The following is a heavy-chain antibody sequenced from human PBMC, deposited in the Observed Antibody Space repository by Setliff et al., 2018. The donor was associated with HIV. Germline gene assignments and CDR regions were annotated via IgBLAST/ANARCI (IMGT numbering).Heavy chain of an antibody. CDR1: GFTFSSYA. J-gene: IGHJ4*02. V-gene: IGHV3-23*01. Sequence: PGGSLRLSCAASGFTFSSYAMSWVRQAPGKGLEWVSAITGSGGNTFYADSVKGRFTISRDNSKNTLFLQMNSLTAEDTAVYYCARDTTYYYGSGSHHWGQGTLVTVSS. CDR3: ARDTTYYYGSGSHH. CDR2: ITGSGGNT. D-gene: IGHD3-10*01.